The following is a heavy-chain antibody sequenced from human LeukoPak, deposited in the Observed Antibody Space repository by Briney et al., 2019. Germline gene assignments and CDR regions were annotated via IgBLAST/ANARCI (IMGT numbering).Heavy chain of an antibody. CDR2: ISAYNGNT. V-gene: IGHV1-18*01. CDR3: ARDRPIWQQLVLDYFDY. D-gene: IGHD6-13*01. Sequence: ASVKVSCKASGYTFTSYGISWVRQAPGQGLEWMGWISAYNGNTNYAQKLQGRVTMTTDTSTSTAYMELRSLRSDDTAVYYCARDRPIWQQLVLDYFDYWGQGTLVTVSS. J-gene: IGHJ4*02. CDR1: GYTFTSYG.